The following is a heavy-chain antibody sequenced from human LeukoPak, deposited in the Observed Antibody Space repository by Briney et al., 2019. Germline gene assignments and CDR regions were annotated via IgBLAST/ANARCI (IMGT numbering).Heavy chain of an antibody. J-gene: IGHJ2*01. V-gene: IGHV1-3*01. D-gene: IGHD6-13*01. CDR2: INAGNGNT. Sequence: ASVKVSCKASGYTFTSYAMHWVRQAPGQRLEWMGWINAGNGNTKYSQKFQGRVTITRDTSASTAYMELSSLRSEDTAVYYCARMAAAGTWYFDLWGRGTLVTVSS. CDR1: GYTFTSYA. CDR3: ARMAAAGTWYFDL.